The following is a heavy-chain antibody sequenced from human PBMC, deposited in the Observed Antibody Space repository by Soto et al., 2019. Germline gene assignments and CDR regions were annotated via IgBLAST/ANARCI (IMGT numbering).Heavy chain of an antibody. Sequence: GASVKVSCKASGGTFSSYAISWVRQAPGQGLEWMGGIIPIFGTANYAQKFQGRVTITADESTSTAYMELSSLRSEDTAVYYCARAPDIAAAGTGGGPIRFDHWRQGTMVTVSS. CDR2: IIPIFGTA. CDR3: ARAPDIAAAGTGGGPIRFDH. D-gene: IGHD6-13*01. CDR1: GGTFSSYA. J-gene: IGHJ5*02. V-gene: IGHV1-69*13.